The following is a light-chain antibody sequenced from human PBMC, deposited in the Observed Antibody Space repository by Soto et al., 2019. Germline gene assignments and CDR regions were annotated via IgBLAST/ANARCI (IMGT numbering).Light chain of an antibody. CDR3: QQYATSQT. CDR1: QSISSSY. V-gene: IGKV3-20*01. J-gene: IGKJ1*01. Sequence: EIVLTQSPGTLSLSPGERATLSCRASQSISSSYLAWYQQKPGQAPRLLIYASSTRATGIPDRFSGGGSGTDFTLSISSLEPEDLAVYYCQQYATSQTFGQGTKLEIK. CDR2: ASS.